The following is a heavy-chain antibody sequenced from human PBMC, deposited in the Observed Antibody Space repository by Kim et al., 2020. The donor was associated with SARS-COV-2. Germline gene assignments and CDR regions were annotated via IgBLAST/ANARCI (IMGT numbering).Heavy chain of an antibody. J-gene: IGHJ6*02. CDR2: INHSGST. CDR1: GGSFSGYY. Sequence: SETLSLTCAVYGGSFSGYYWSWIRQPPGKGLEWIGEINHSGSTNYNPSLKSRVTISVDTSKNQFSLKLSSVTAADTAVYYCARGEASNIVVVPAAYYYYYGMDVWGQGTTVTVSS. D-gene: IGHD2-2*01. V-gene: IGHV4-34*01. CDR3: ARGEASNIVVVPAAYYYYYGMDV.